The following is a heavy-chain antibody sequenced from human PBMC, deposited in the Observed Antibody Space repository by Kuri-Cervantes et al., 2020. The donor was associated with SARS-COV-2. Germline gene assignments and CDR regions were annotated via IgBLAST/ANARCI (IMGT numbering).Heavy chain of an antibody. Sequence: ASVKVSCKVSGYTLTELSMHWVRQAPGKGLEWMGGFDPEDGETIYAQKFQGRVTMTEDTSTDTAYMELSSLRSEDTAVYYCATLSLPRSTSYYCYYYMDVWGKGTTVTVSS. CDR1: GYTLTELS. CDR2: FDPEDGET. CDR3: ATLSLPRSTSYYCYYYMDV. J-gene: IGHJ6*03. V-gene: IGHV1-24*01. D-gene: IGHD2-2*01.